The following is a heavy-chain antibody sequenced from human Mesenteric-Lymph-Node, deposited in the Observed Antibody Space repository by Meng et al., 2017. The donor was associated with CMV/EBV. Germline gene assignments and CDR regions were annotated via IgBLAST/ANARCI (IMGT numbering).Heavy chain of an antibody. CDR2: IIPILGIA. CDR1: GGTFSSYT. CDR3: AGAYNYYAMDV. Sequence: SVKVSCKASGGTFSSYTISWVRQAPGQGLEWMGRIIPILGIANYAQKFQGRVTITTDESTSTAYMELSSLRSEDTAVYYCAGAYNYYAMDVWGQGTTVTVSS. J-gene: IGHJ6*02. V-gene: IGHV1-69*02. D-gene: IGHD5-24*01.